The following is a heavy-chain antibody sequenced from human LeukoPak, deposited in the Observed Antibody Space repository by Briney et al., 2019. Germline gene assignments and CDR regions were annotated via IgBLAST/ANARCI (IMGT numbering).Heavy chain of an antibody. Sequence: PSQTLSLTCTVSGGSISSGDYYWSWIRQPPGRGLEWIGYIYYSGSTYYNPSLKSRVTISVDTSKNQFSLKLSSVTAADTAVYYCASLQPDVVPSYAFDIWGQGTMVTVSS. CDR3: ASLQPDVVPSYAFDI. CDR2: IYYSGST. V-gene: IGHV4-30-4*01. CDR1: GGSISSGDYY. J-gene: IGHJ3*02. D-gene: IGHD1-1*01.